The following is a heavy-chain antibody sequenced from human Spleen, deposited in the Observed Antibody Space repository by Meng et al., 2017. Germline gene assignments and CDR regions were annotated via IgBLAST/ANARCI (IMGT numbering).Heavy chain of an antibody. Sequence: GESLKISCTASGFIFGDSAMSWVRQAPGEGLEWVSTISGSTISTYYADSVRGRFTISRDNPKNSLFLQMNSLRAEDTAVYYCARVDYDYIWGSSGYYYGMDVWGQGTTVTVSS. CDR1: GFIFGDSA. J-gene: IGHJ6*02. CDR3: ARVDYDYIWGSSGYYYGMDV. V-gene: IGHV3-23*01. D-gene: IGHD3-16*01. CDR2: ISGSTIST.